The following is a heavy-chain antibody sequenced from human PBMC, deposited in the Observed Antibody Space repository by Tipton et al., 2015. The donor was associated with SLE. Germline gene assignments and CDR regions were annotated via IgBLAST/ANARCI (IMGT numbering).Heavy chain of an antibody. Sequence: SLRLSCAASGFIFSGYEMNWVCQAPGKGLEWVSYISSIGNTIYYADSVKGRFTISRDNAKNSLYLQMNSLRAEDTAVYYCARDHYDSSGYYYAYWGQGTLVTVSS. CDR3: ARDHYDSSGYYYAY. CDR1: GFIFSGYE. CDR2: ISSIGNTI. V-gene: IGHV3-48*03. J-gene: IGHJ4*02. D-gene: IGHD3-22*01.